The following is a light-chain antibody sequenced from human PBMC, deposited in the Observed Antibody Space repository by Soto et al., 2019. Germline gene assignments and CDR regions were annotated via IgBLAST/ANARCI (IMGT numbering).Light chain of an antibody. Sequence: EMVMMQSPATLSVSPGERATLSCRASQSVSSNLAWYQQKPGQAPRLXXYGASTRANGIPARFSGSGSGTELTLTISSLQSEDFAVYYCQQYNNWPTWTFGQGTKVDIK. J-gene: IGKJ1*01. CDR2: GAS. CDR3: QQYNNWPTWT. CDR1: QSVSSN. V-gene: IGKV3-15*01.